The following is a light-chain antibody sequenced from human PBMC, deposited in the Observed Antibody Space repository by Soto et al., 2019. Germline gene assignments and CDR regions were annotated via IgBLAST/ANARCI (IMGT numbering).Light chain of an antibody. CDR1: QSFRSNH. Sequence: EIVLTQSPGTLSLSTGERATISCSASQSFRSNHFAWYQQKHGQAPKLLIYGAFSRATGIPDRFIGSGSGTDLTLTISGLEPEDFAVYYCQQYASSPRTFGQGTKVEV. V-gene: IGKV3-20*01. CDR3: QQYASSPRT. CDR2: GAF. J-gene: IGKJ1*01.